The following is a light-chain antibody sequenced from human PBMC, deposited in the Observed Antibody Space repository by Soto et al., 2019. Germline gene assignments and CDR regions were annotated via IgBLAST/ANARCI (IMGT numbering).Light chain of an antibody. Sequence: EIRMTQSTATLSVSPGERATLSCRASQSVSSNLAWYQQKPGQAPRLLIYGASTRATGIPARFSGSGSGTEFTLTISSLQSEDFAVYYCQQYNNWPWTFGQGNK. J-gene: IGKJ1*01. CDR1: QSVSSN. CDR3: QQYNNWPWT. CDR2: GAS. V-gene: IGKV3-15*01.